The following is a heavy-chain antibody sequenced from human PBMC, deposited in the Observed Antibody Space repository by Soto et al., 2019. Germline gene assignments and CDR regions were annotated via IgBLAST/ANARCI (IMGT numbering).Heavy chain of an antibody. CDR1: GYTFTSYD. Sequence: ASVKVSCKASGYTFTSYDINWVRQATGQGLEWMGWMNPNSGNTGYAQKFQGRVTMTEDTSTDTAYMELSSLRSEDTAVYYCATVRYYYDSSGYKGPYNWFDPWGQGTLVTVSS. D-gene: IGHD3-22*01. V-gene: IGHV1-8*01. CDR3: ATVRYYYDSSGYKGPYNWFDP. J-gene: IGHJ5*02. CDR2: MNPNSGNT.